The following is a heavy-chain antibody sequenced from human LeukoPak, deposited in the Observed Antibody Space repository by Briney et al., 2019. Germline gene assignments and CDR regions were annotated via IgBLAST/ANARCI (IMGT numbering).Heavy chain of an antibody. V-gene: IGHV1-2*02. CDR2: INPNSGGT. CDR3: ATVEAAAGYGFDY. Sequence: ASVKVSCKASGYTFTGYYMHWVRQAPGQGLEWMGWINPNSGGTNYAQKFQGRVTMTEDTSTDTAYMELSSLRSEDTAVYYCATVEAAAGYGFDYWGQGTLVTVSS. CDR1: GYTFTGYY. J-gene: IGHJ4*02. D-gene: IGHD6-13*01.